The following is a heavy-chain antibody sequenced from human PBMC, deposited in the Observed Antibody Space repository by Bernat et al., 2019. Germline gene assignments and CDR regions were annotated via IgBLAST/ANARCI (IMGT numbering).Heavy chain of an antibody. CDR3: ARIRHTDYVNMGAFDI. V-gene: IGHV3-7*03. Sequence: EVQLVESGGGLVQLGGSLRLSCAASGFTFSSYWMSWVRQAPGKGLEWVANIEQGGSAKNYVDSVKGRFAISRDNAKNSLSLQMTSLRADDTAVYYCARIRHTDYVNMGAFDIWGQGTVVTVSS. CDR2: IEQGGSAK. J-gene: IGHJ3*02. D-gene: IGHD4-17*01. CDR1: GFTFSSYW.